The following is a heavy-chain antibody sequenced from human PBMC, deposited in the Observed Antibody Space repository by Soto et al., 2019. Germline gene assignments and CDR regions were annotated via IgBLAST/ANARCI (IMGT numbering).Heavy chain of an antibody. Sequence: EVQLLESGGGLVQPGGSLRLSCAASGFTFSNYAMNWGRQAPGKGLEWVSSIGTGGDTNYADSVEGRFTISRDNSRNTLYLHMNRLRAEDTGLYYGAKNYYFDYWGQGTLVTVSS. CDR2: IGTGGDT. CDR3: AKNYYFDY. J-gene: IGHJ4*02. V-gene: IGHV3-23*01. CDR1: GFTFSNYA.